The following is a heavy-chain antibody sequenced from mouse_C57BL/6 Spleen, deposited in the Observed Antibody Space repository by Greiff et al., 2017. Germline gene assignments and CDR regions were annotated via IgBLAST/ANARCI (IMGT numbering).Heavy chain of an antibody. D-gene: IGHD1-1*01. Sequence: LQEPGPELVKPGASVKISCKASGYAFSSSWMNWVKQRPGKGLEWIGRIYPGDGDTNYNGKFKGKATLTADKSSSTAYMQLSSLTSEDSAVYFCARPFIGYFDVWDAGTTLTVSS. CDR2: IYPGDGDT. CDR3: ARPFIGYFDV. J-gene: IGHJ1*01. V-gene: IGHV1-82*01. CDR1: GYAFSSSW.